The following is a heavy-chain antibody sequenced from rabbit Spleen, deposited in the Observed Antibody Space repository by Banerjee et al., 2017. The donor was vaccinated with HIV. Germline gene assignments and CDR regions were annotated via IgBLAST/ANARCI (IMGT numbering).Heavy chain of an antibody. Sequence: QEQLKESGGRLVKPGASLTLTCTASGFSFSYSDYMCWVRQPPGKGPEWIACIGAGVSYTTYYATWAKGRFTISKTSSTTVTLQMTSLTAADTATYFCARDTASSFSSYGMDLWGPGTLVTVS. D-gene: IGHD8-1*01. V-gene: IGHV1S45*01. CDR3: ARDTASSFSSYGMDL. J-gene: IGHJ6*01. CDR2: IGAGVSYTT. CDR1: GFSFSYSDY.